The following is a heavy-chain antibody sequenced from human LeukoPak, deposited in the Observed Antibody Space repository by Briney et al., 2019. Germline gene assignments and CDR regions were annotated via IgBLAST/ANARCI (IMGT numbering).Heavy chain of an antibody. CDR3: AKDRGGSSSWFDAFDI. V-gene: IGHV3-30*18. J-gene: IGHJ3*02. D-gene: IGHD6-13*01. CDR2: ISYDGSNK. CDR1: GFTVNSNY. Sequence: GGSLRLSCAASGFTVNSNYMSWVRQAPGKGLEWVAVISYDGSNKYYADSVKGRFTISRDNSKNTLYLQMNSLRAEDTAVYYCAKDRGGSSSWFDAFDIWGQGTMVTVSS.